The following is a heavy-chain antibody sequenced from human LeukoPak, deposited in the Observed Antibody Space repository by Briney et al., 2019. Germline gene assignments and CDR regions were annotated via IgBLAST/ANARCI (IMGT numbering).Heavy chain of an antibody. J-gene: IGHJ4*02. Sequence: GGSLRLSCAASGFTFSSYAMHWVRQAPGKGLEWVAAISYDGSNKYYADSVKGRFTISRDNSKNTLYLQMNSLRAEDTAVYYCARGYGDSGFDYWGQGTLVTVSS. D-gene: IGHD4-17*01. V-gene: IGHV3-30-3*01. CDR2: ISYDGSNK. CDR3: ARGYGDSGFDY. CDR1: GFTFSSYA.